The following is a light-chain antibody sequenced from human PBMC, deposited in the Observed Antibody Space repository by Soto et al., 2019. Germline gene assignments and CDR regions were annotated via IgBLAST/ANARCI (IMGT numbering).Light chain of an antibody. Sequence: QSVLTQPASVSGSPGQSITISCTGTSSDVGAFNFVSWHQQHPGKAPKLMIYNVYDRPSGVSYRFSGSKYGNTASLTISGLQGEDEADYYCSSYTVSPTYAFGTGTKVTV. CDR1: SSDVGAFNF. J-gene: IGLJ1*01. CDR2: NVY. CDR3: SSYTVSPTYA. V-gene: IGLV2-14*03.